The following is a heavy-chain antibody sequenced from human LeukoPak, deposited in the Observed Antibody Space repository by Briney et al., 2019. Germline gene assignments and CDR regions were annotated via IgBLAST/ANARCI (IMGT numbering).Heavy chain of an antibody. Sequence: SETLSLTCTVSGGSISSSSYYWGWIRQPPGKGLAWIGSIYYSGSTYYNPSLKSRVTISVDTSKNQFSLKLSSVTAADTAVYYCARGALGIAVAGFYYFDYWGQGTLVTVSS. CDR3: ARGALGIAVAGFYYFDY. J-gene: IGHJ4*02. V-gene: IGHV4-39*07. CDR2: IYYSGST. CDR1: GGSISSSSYY. D-gene: IGHD6-19*01.